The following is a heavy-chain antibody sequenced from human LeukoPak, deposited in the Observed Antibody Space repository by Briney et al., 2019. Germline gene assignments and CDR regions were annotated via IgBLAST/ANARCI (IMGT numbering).Heavy chain of an antibody. CDR1: GYTFTSYG. V-gene: IGHV1-69*04. Sequence: ASVKVSCKASGYTFTSYGISWVRQAPGQGLEWMGRIIPILGIANYAQKFQGRVTITADKSTSTAYMELSSLRSEDTAVYYCARKYCSGGSCYSAEYFQHWGQGTLVTVSS. D-gene: IGHD2-15*01. CDR2: IIPILGIA. J-gene: IGHJ1*01. CDR3: ARKYCSGGSCYSAEYFQH.